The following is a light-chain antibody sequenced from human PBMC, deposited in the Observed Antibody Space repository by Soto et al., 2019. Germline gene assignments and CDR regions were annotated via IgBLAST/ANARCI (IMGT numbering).Light chain of an antibody. CDR2: GAS. CDR1: QSVSSN. Sequence: EIVMTQSPATLSVSPGERATLSCRASQSVSSNLAWYQQKPGQAPRLPIYGASTRATGIPARFSGSGSGTEFTLTISILQSEDFAVYYCQQYNNWPLTFGGGTKVEIK. J-gene: IGKJ4*01. V-gene: IGKV3-15*01. CDR3: QQYNNWPLT.